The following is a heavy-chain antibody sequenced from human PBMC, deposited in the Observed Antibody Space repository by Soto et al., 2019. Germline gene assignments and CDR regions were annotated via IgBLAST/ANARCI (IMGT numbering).Heavy chain of an antibody. J-gene: IGHJ4*02. CDR1: GFTFSGYS. D-gene: IGHD3-9*01. V-gene: IGHV3-48*02. CDR3: AREDILGVRSFDY. Sequence: GGSLRLSCAASGFTFSGYSVNWVRQAPGKGLEWVSYISSGSKTIYYAGSVKGRFTVSRDNARNSQYLQMNSLRDEDTAVYYCAREDILGVRSFDYWGQGTLVTV. CDR2: ISSGSKTI.